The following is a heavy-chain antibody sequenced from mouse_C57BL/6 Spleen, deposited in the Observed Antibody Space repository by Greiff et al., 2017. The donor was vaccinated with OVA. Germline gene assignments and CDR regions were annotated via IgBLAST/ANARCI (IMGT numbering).Heavy chain of an antibody. V-gene: IGHV1-69*01. CDR2: IDPSDSYT. J-gene: IGHJ2*01. CDR3: ARSSGPYSDYFDY. D-gene: IGHD1-3*01. Sequence: QVQLKQSGAELVMPGASVKLSCKASGYTFTSYWMHWVKQRPGQGLEWIGEIDPSDSYTNYNQKFKGKSTLTVDKSSSTAYMQLSSLTSEDSAVYYCARSSGPYSDYFDYWGQGTTLTVSS. CDR1: GYTFTSYW.